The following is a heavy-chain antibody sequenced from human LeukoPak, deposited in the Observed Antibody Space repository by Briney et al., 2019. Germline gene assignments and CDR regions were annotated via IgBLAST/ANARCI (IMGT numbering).Heavy chain of an antibody. J-gene: IGHJ4*02. V-gene: IGHV3-23*01. CDR2: ISGSGGST. CDR1: GFTFSSYA. Sequence: GGSLRLSCAASGFTFSSYAMSWVRQAPGKGLEWVSAISGSGGSTYYADSVKGRSTISRDNSKNTLYLQMNSLRAEDTAVYYCAKPLLLWFGELSLFDYWGQGTLVTVSS. D-gene: IGHD3-10*01. CDR3: AKPLLLWFGELSLFDY.